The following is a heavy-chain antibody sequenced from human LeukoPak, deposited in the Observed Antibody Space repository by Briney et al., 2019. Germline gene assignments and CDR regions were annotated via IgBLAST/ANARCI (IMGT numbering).Heavy chain of an antibody. J-gene: IGHJ3*02. V-gene: IGHV1-46*01. CDR2: INPSGGST. CDR3: AREVFSSSLGEGLDAFDI. D-gene: IGHD6-13*01. CDR1: GYTFTSYY. Sequence: ASVKVSCKASGYTFTSYYMHWVRQAPGQGLEWMGIINPSGGSTSYAQKFQGRVTMTRDTSTSTVYMELSSLRSEDTAVYYCAREVFSSSLGEGLDAFDIWGQGTMVTVSS.